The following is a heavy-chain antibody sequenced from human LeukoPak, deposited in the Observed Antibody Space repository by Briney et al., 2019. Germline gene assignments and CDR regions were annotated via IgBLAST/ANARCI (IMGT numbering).Heavy chain of an antibody. V-gene: IGHV3-21*01. CDR1: GFTFSSYS. Sequence: PGGSLRLSCAPCGFTFSSYSMNWVRQAPGKGLEWVSSISSSSSYIYYADSVKARFTISRDNAKNSLYLQMNSLRAEDTAVYYCARDGYPNAFDIWGQGTMVTVSS. CDR2: ISSSSSYI. CDR3: ARDGYPNAFDI. D-gene: IGHD1-1*01. J-gene: IGHJ3*02.